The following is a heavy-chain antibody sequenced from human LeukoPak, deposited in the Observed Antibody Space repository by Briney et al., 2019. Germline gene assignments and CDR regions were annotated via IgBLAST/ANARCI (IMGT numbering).Heavy chain of an antibody. V-gene: IGHV4-34*01. Sequence: NPSETPSLTCAVYGGSFSGYYWSWIRQPPGKGLEWIGEINHSGSTNYNPSLKSRVTISVDTSKNQFSLKLSSVTAADTAVYYCARGHPPFYYDSSGYAQFHEYYFDYWGQGTLVTVSS. D-gene: IGHD3-22*01. CDR3: ARGHPPFYYDSSGYAQFHEYYFDY. CDR2: INHSGST. CDR1: GGSFSGYY. J-gene: IGHJ4*02.